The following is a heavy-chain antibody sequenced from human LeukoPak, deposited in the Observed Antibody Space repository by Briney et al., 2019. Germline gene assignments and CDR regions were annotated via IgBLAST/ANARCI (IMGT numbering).Heavy chain of an antibody. V-gene: IGHV3-66*01. Sequence: PGGSLRLSCAASGFTVSSNYMSWVRQAPGKGLEWVSVIYSGGSTYYADSVKGRLTISRDNSKNTLYLQMNSLRAEDTAVYYCARGLRGYSYGRPIDYWGQGTLVTVSS. J-gene: IGHJ4*02. CDR3: ARGLRGYSYGRPIDY. D-gene: IGHD5-18*01. CDR1: GFTVSSNY. CDR2: IYSGGST.